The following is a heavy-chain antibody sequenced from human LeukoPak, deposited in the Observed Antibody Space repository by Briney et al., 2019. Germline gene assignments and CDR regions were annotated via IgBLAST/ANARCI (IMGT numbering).Heavy chain of an antibody. J-gene: IGHJ6*02. D-gene: IGHD2-21*02. Sequence: PGGSLRLSCAASGFTVSSNYMSWVRQVPGKGLEWVSVIYSGGSTYYADSVKGRFTISRDNSKNTLYLQMNSLRAEDTAVYYCARCDQTLDYYGMDVWGQGTTVTVSS. CDR2: IYSGGST. CDR3: ARCDQTLDYYGMDV. CDR1: GFTVSSNY. V-gene: IGHV3-53*01.